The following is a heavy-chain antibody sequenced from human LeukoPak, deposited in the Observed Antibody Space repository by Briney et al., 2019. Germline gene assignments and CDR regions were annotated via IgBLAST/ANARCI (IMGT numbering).Heavy chain of an antibody. J-gene: IGHJ4*02. D-gene: IGHD4-17*01. CDR1: GGSFSGYY. Sequence: PSETLSLTCAVYGGSFSGYYWTWIRQPPGKGLELIGEISHSGSTNYTPSLKSRVTISVDTSKNQFSLKLSSVTAADTAVYYCARDIDYGDYGGGLDYWGQGTLVTVSS. CDR3: ARDIDYGDYGGGLDY. V-gene: IGHV4-34*01. CDR2: ISHSGST.